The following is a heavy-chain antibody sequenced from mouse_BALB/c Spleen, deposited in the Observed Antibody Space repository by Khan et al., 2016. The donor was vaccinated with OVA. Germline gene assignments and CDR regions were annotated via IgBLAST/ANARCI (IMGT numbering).Heavy chain of an antibody. J-gene: IGHJ4*01. V-gene: IGHV3-2*02. D-gene: IGHD4-1*01. CDR1: GYSITSDYA. CDR3: ASELGRYYALDY. CDR2: ISYSGST. Sequence: VQLKESGPGLVKPSQSLSLTCTVTGYSITSDYAWNWIRQFPGNKLEWMGYISYSGSTTYNPSLKSRISITRDTSKDQFFLQLKSVTSEETATYYCASELGRYYALDYWGQGTSVTVSS.